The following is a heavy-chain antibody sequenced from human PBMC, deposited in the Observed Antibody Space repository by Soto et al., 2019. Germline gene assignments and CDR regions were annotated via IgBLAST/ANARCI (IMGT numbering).Heavy chain of an antibody. Sequence: GGSLRLSCAASGFTFSSYSMNWVRQAPGKGLEWVSYIISSSSTIYYADSVKGRFTISRDNAKNSLYLQMNSLRDEDTAVYYCARPTAMVTSYGMGVWGQGTTVTVSS. J-gene: IGHJ6*02. CDR1: GFTFSSYS. CDR2: IISSSSTI. V-gene: IGHV3-48*02. D-gene: IGHD5-18*01. CDR3: ARPTAMVTSYGMGV.